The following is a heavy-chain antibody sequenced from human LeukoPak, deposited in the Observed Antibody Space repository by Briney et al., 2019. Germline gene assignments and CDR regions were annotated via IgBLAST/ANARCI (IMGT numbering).Heavy chain of an antibody. CDR3: ARDAPYYYDSRYFDY. Sequence: GGSLRLSCAASGFTFSSYSMNWVRQAPGKGLERVSYISSSSSTIYYADSVNGRFTISRNNAKNSLYLQMNSLRAEDTAVYYCARDAPYYYDSRYFDYWGQGTLVTVSS. V-gene: IGHV3-48*01. CDR2: ISSSSSTI. CDR1: GFTFSSYS. J-gene: IGHJ4*02. D-gene: IGHD3-22*01.